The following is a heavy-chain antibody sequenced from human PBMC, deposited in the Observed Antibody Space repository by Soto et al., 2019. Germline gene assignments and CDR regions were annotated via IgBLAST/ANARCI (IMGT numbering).Heavy chain of an antibody. CDR2: ISSSSSYI. CDR1: GFTFSSYS. D-gene: IGHD5-18*01. CDR3: ARAGYRYGSYYFDY. V-gene: IGHV3-21*01. Sequence: EVQLVESGGGLVKPGGSLRLSCAASGFTFSSYSMNWVRQAPGKGLEWVSSISSSSSYIYYADSVKGRFTISRDNAKNSLYLQMNSLRAEDTAVYYCARAGYRYGSYYFDYWGQGTLVTVSS. J-gene: IGHJ4*02.